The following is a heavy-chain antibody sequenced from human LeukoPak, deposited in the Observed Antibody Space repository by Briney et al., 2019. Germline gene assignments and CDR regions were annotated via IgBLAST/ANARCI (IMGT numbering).Heavy chain of an antibody. V-gene: IGHV3-7*01. CDR3: ARSPGMNTGSYEDYFDY. Sequence: GGSLRLSCAASGFTFSIYWMSWVRQAPGKGLERVANIKRDGSEKYYVDSVKGRFTISRDNANNSLYLQINSLRAEDTAVYYCARSPGMNTGSYEDYFDYWGQGTLVTVSS. CDR2: IKRDGSEK. J-gene: IGHJ4*02. D-gene: IGHD1-26*01. CDR1: GFTFSIYW.